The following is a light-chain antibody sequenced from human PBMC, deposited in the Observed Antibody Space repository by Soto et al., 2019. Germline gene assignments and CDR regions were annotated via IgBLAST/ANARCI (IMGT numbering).Light chain of an antibody. CDR1: QGISSA. V-gene: IGKV1D-13*01. Sequence: AIQLTQSPSSLSASVGDRVTITCRASQGISSALAWYQQRPGKAPRLLIYAASSLESGVPSRFSGSGSGTDFTLTISSLQPEDFATYYCQQFSDYPRTFGQGTRVEIK. CDR2: AAS. CDR3: QQFSDYPRT. J-gene: IGKJ1*01.